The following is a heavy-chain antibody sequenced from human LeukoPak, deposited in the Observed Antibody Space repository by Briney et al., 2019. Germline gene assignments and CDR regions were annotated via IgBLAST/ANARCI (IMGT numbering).Heavy chain of an antibody. V-gene: IGHV1-18*04. D-gene: IGHD6-19*01. CDR2: ISAYNGNT. CDR3: ARGLAVAGWFDP. Sequence: GASVKVSCKASGYTFTGYYMHWVRQAPGQGLEWMGWISAYNGNTNYAQKLQGRVTMTTDTSTSTAYMELRSLRSDDTAVYYCARGLAVAGWFDPWGQGTLVTVSS. J-gene: IGHJ5*02. CDR1: GYTFTGYY.